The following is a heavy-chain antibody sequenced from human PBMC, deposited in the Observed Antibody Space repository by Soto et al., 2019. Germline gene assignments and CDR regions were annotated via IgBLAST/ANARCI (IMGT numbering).Heavy chain of an antibody. CDR1: GFTFSSYG. V-gene: IGHV3-30*18. Sequence: PGGSLRLSCAASGFTFSSYGMHWVRQAPGKGLEWVAVISYDGSNKYYADSVKGRFTISRDNSKNTLYLQMNSLRAENTAVYYCAKDEGIQLWEYYYYGMDVWGQGTTVTVSS. CDR3: AKDEGIQLWEYYYYGMDV. D-gene: IGHD5-18*01. J-gene: IGHJ6*02. CDR2: ISYDGSNK.